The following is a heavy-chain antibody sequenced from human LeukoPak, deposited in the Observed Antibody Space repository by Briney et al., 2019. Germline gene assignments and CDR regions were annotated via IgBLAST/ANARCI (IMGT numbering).Heavy chain of an antibody. CDR1: GFTFSSYS. D-gene: IGHD7-27*01. CDR3: ARDSLGYYGMDV. CDR2: ISSSSSTI. Sequence: GGSLRLSCAASGFTFSSYSMNWVRQAPGKGLEWVSYISSSSSTIYYADSVKGRFTISRDNAKNTLYLQMNSLRAEDTAVYYCARDSLGYYGMDVWGQGTTVTVSS. V-gene: IGHV3-48*04. J-gene: IGHJ6*02.